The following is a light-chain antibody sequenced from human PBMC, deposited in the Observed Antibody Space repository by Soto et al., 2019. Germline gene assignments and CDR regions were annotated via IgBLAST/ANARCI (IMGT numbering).Light chain of an antibody. CDR3: QQYGSSPTT. CDR1: QSISRT. V-gene: IGKV1-5*01. J-gene: IGKJ1*01. CDR2: EAS. Sequence: DIQMTQSPSTLSASLGDRVTITCRASQSISRTLACYQQKPGKAHKLLIFEASTLESGGPSRFSGSGAGTDFTLTISRLEPEDFAVYFCQQYGSSPTTFGQGTKVDI.